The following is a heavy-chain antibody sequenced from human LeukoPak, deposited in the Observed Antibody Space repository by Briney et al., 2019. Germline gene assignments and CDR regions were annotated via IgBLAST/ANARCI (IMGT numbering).Heavy chain of an antibody. Sequence: SETLSLTCTVSSGSISSYYWSWIRQPAGKGLEWIGRIYTSGSSNYNPSLKSRVTISVDTSKNQFSLKLSSVTAADTAVYYCAREDYYDSSGYCYYWGQGTLVTVSS. D-gene: IGHD3-22*01. CDR3: AREDYYDSSGYCYY. V-gene: IGHV4-4*07. J-gene: IGHJ4*02. CDR2: IYTSGSS. CDR1: SGSISSYY.